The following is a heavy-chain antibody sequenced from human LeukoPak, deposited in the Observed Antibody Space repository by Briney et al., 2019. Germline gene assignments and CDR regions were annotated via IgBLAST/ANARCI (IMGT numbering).Heavy chain of an antibody. CDR2: ISNSGSDI. CDR1: GFSFSDCY. D-gene: IGHD3-22*01. V-gene: IGHV3-11*04. CDR3: ARRNYDRIGYYYYMDV. J-gene: IGHJ6*03. Sequence: GSLRLSCAASGFSFSDCYMSWIRQAPGKGLEWVSYISNSGSDIHYADSVKGRFTISRDNAKNSLYLQMNSLRAEDTAVYYCARRNYDRIGYYYYMDVWGKGTTVTVSS.